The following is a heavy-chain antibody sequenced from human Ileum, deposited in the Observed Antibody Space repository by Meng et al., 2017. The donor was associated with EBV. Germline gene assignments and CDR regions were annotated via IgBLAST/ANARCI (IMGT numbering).Heavy chain of an antibody. Sequence: QGELQLSDPGRVKPPATLSLTCTVSGDSISSNSWWICVRHPAAKGLEWIGDIYHSGDSNYYPSLKSRVTISLDNSNTQFSLTLRSVTAADTAVYYCARDPIPVPGRNFDYWGQGTLVTVSS. V-gene: IGHV4-4*03. CDR1: GDSISSNSW. CDR2: IYHSGDS. D-gene: IGHD6-19*01. J-gene: IGHJ4*02. CDR3: ARDPIPVPGRNFDY.